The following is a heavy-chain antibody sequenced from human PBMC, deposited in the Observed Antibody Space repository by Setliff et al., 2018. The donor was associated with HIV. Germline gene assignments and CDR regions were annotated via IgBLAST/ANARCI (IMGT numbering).Heavy chain of an antibody. V-gene: IGHV4-59*01. D-gene: IGHD3-3*01. CDR1: GDPISSYY. Sequence: KLSETLSLTCTVSGDPISSYYWSWIRPPPGKGLEWIGYIYYSGSTNYNPSLKSRVTISLDMSKNQFSLRLSSVTAADTAVYYCARTLRREFRTNVGDHYHSYRDVLGRGTTVTASS. J-gene: IGHJ6*03. CDR2: IYYSGST. CDR3: ARTLRREFRTNVGDHYHSYRDV.